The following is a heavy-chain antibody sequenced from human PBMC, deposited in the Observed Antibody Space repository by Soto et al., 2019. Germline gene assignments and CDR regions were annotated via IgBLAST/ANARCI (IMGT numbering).Heavy chain of an antibody. CDR3: ARQYYYDSSGYYLDY. J-gene: IGHJ4*02. Sequence: LSLTCTVSGGSISSSSYYWGWIRQPPGKGLEWIGSIYYSGSTYYNPSLKSRVTISVDTSKNQFSLKLSSVTAADTAVYYCARQYYYDSSGYYLDYWGQGTLVTVSS. V-gene: IGHV4-39*01. D-gene: IGHD3-22*01. CDR2: IYYSGST. CDR1: GGSISSSSYY.